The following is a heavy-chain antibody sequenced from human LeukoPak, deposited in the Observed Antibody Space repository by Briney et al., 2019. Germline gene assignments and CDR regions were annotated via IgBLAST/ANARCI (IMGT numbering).Heavy chain of an antibody. J-gene: IGHJ5*02. Sequence: GASVKVSCNASGNILTRYTINWVRQAPGQGLEWMGWINTNTGKPVYAQGLTGRFVFSWDTSVSTAYLQISSLKTEDTGIYFCTSVIVGATAPWFDPWGQGTPVTVSS. V-gene: IGHV7-4-1*02. CDR1: GNILTRYT. CDR2: INTNTGKP. D-gene: IGHD1-26*01. CDR3: TSVIVGATAPWFDP.